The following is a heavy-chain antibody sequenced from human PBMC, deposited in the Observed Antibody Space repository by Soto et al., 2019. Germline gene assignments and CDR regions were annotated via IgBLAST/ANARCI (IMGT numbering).Heavy chain of an antibody. V-gene: IGHV4-59*01. CDR1: GGSISSYY. CDR3: AKDYSVAHGSNFDY. D-gene: IGHD6-13*01. Sequence: SETLSLTCTVSGGSISSYYWSWIRQPPGKGLEWIGYIYYSGSTNYNPSLKSRVTISVDTSKNQFSLKLSSVTAADTAVYYCAKDYSVAHGSNFDYWGQGTLVTVSS. J-gene: IGHJ4*02. CDR2: IYYSGST.